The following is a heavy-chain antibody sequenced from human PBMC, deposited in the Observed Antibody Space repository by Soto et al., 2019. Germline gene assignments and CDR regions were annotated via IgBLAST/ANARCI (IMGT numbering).Heavy chain of an antibody. CDR1: GDSISSYF. J-gene: IGHJ6*02. CDR2: VYSTEIT. Sequence: PSETLSLTCTVSGDSISSYFWSWIRQPPGKGLEWIGYVYSTEITNYNPSLKSRVAMSIDTSKNQFSLKVRSVTAADTAVYYCARGQVVVATTQGPSYYYYYGMDVWGQGTTVTVSS. V-gene: IGHV4-59*12. D-gene: IGHD5-12*01. CDR3: ARGQVVVATTQGPSYYYYYGMDV.